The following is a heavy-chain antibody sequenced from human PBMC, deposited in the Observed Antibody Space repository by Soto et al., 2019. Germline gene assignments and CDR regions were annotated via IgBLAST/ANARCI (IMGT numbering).Heavy chain of an antibody. Sequence: VQLLESGGGLVQPGGSLRLSCAASGFTFSSRAISWVRQAPGKGLEWVSAISGDGGETYYADSVKGRFTISRDNSKNTLFLQMNSLRAEDTAIYYCVREALPVFDYWGQGTLVTVSS. CDR3: VREALPVFDY. CDR2: ISGDGGET. V-gene: IGHV3-23*01. CDR1: GFTFSSRA. D-gene: IGHD2-21*02. J-gene: IGHJ4*02.